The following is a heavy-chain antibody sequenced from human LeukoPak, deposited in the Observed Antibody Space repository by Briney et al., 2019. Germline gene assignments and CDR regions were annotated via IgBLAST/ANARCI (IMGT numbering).Heavy chain of an antibody. CDR3: ARHWRPKGITMIRGVRPYYYMDV. CDR2: IDPGDSDT. D-gene: IGHD3-10*01. V-gene: IGHV5-51*01. Sequence: LGESLEISCQVSGSRFTNYWIGWVRRLPGKGLEWMGSIDPGDSDTRYSPSFQGQVTTSANKSISTAYLQWSSLKASATAMYYCARHWRPKGITMIRGVRPYYYMDVWGKGTTVTVSS. CDR1: GSRFTNYW. J-gene: IGHJ6*03.